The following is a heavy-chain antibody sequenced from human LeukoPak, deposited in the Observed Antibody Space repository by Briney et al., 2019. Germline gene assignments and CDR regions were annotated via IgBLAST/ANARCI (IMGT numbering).Heavy chain of an antibody. D-gene: IGHD3-9*01. V-gene: IGHV3-30*02. CDR2: IRYDGSNK. CDR3: ARGLYYDILTGYYHYFDY. CDR1: GFTFSSYA. Sequence: AGGSLRLSCAASGFTFSSYAMHWVRQAPGKGLEWVAFIRYDGSNKYYADSVKGRFTISRDNSKNTLYLQMNSLRAEDTAVYYCARGLYYDILTGYYHYFDYWGQGTLVTVSS. J-gene: IGHJ4*02.